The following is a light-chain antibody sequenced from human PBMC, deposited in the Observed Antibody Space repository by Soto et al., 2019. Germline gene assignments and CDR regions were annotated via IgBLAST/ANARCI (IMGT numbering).Light chain of an antibody. CDR1: QSVGIY. Sequence: EIVLTQSPDTLSLSPGERATLSCRASQSVGIYLAWYQQKPGQAPSLLIYGASTRATGVPDRFSGTGSGTEFTLTISSLKSEDYAVYYCQQYKSWPPITFGQGTRLEIK. V-gene: IGKV3-15*01. CDR2: GAS. J-gene: IGKJ5*01. CDR3: QQYKSWPPIT.